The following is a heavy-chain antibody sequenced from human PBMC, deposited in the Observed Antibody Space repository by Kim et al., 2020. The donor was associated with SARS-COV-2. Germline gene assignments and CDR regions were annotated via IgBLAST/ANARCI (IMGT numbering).Heavy chain of an antibody. D-gene: IGHD3-3*01. CDR2: IGTAGDT. CDR1: GFTFSSYD. V-gene: IGHV3-13*01. CDR3: ARGNTISYYYYMDV. Sequence: GGSLRLSCAASGFTFSSYDMHWVRQATGKGLEWVSAIGTAGDTYYPGSVKGRFTISRENAQNSLYLQMNSRRAGDTAVYYCARGNTISYYYYMDVWGKGTPVTVSS. J-gene: IGHJ6*03.